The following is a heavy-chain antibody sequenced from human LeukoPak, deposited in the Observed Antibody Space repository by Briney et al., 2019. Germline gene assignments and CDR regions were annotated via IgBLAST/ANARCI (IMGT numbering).Heavy chain of an antibody. Sequence: KSSETLSLTCTVSGGSISSYYWSWIRQPPGKGLEWIGYIYYSGSTNYNPSLKSRVTISVDTSKNQFSLKLSSVTAADTAVYYCARGQTQEFDYWGQGTLVTVSS. V-gene: IGHV4-59*01. J-gene: IGHJ4*02. CDR2: IYYSGST. CDR3: ARGQTQEFDY. CDR1: GGSISSYY.